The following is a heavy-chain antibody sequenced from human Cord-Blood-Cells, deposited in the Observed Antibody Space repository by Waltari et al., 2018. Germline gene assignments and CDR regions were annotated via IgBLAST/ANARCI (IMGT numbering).Heavy chain of an antibody. CDR2: INPNSGGT. D-gene: IGHD3-9*01. J-gene: IGHJ2*01. V-gene: IGHV1-2*06. Sequence: QVQLVQSGAEVKKPGASVKVSCKASGYTFTGYYMHWVRQAPGQGLEWMGRINPNSGGTNYAQKVQGRVNMTRDTSISTAYMELSRLRSDDTAVYYCARAPGDILTGYYMNWYFDLWGRGTLVTVSS. CDR3: ARAPGDILTGYYMNWYFDL. CDR1: GYTFTGYY.